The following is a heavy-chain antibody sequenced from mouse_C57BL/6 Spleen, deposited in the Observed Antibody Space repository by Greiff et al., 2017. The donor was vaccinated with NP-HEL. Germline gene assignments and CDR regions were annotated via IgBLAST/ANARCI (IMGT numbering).Heavy chain of an antibody. V-gene: IGHV1-50*01. J-gene: IGHJ1*03. D-gene: IGHD1-1*01. Sequence: VKLQQPGAELVKPGASVKLSCKASGYTFTSYWMQRVKQRPGQGLEWIGEIDPSDSYTNYNQKFKGKATLTVDTSSSTAYMQLSTLTSEDSAVYYCARRYYGSSYGWYFDVWGTGTTVTVSS. CDR1: GYTFTSYW. CDR3: ARRYYGSSYGWYFDV. CDR2: IDPSDSYT.